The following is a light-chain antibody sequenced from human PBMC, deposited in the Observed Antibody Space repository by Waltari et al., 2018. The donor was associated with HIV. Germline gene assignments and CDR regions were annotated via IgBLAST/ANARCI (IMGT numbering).Light chain of an antibody. V-gene: IGLV2-8*01. CDR1: SSDVGGYNY. Sequence: QSALTQPPSASGSPGQSVTISCTGTSSDVGGYNYVSWYQQHPGKAPKLMIYGVNKRPSGVPDRFSGSKSGNTASLTVSGLQAEYEAEYYCSSYAGSNNVVFGGGTKLTVL. J-gene: IGLJ2*01. CDR2: GVN. CDR3: SSYAGSNNVV.